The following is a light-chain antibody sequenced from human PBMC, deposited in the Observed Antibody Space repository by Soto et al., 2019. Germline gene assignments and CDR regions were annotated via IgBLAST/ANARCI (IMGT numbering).Light chain of an antibody. V-gene: IGLV2-23*02. J-gene: IGLJ1*01. Sequence: QSALTQPASVSGSPGQSITISCTGTISDVGSHNLVSWYQQHPDKAPKLIIYEVNERPSGVSSRFSGSKSGNTASLTVSGLQPDDQADYTCCSFAGSTPFNYVLGNGTKLTVL. CDR2: EVN. CDR1: ISDVGSHNL. CDR3: CSFAGSTPFNYV.